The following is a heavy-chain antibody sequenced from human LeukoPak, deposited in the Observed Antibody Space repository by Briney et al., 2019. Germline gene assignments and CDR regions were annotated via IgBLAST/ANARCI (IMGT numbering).Heavy chain of an antibody. J-gene: IGHJ4*02. CDR3: ARASYSYDISGWVPFDY. V-gene: IGHV4-59*08. D-gene: IGHD3-22*01. Sequence: SETLSLTCTVSGGSISGYYWTWIRQPPGKGLEWIGQIYYTGSTNYNPSLKSRLTMSVDTSKNQFSLRLSSVTAADTAVYYCARASYSYDISGWVPFDYWGQGTLVTVSS. CDR1: GGSISGYY. CDR2: IYYTGST.